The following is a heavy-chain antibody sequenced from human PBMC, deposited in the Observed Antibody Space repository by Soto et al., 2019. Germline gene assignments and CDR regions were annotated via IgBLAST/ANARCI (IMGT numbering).Heavy chain of an antibody. Sequence: GGSLRLSCAASGFTFTSSTMKWVRQAPGKGLEWVSSISSGSSDKCYADSVRGRFTISRDDAKNSVYLQMKGLRAEDSAVYYCVRLDCSGTSCYFYGLDVWGQGTTVTVSS. V-gene: IGHV3-21*06. CDR2: ISSGSSDK. CDR1: GFTFTSST. D-gene: IGHD2-2*01. J-gene: IGHJ6*02. CDR3: VRLDCSGTSCYFYGLDV.